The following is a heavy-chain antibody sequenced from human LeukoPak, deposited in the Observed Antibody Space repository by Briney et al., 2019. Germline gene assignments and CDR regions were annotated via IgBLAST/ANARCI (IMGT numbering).Heavy chain of an antibody. Sequence: GGSLRLSCAASGFTFGTFWMSWVRQAPGKGLEWVANINQDGSEEYYVDSVKGRFTFSRDNAKNTLYLQMNSLRAEDTAVYYCAKVATYYDFWSGYPYGGAYYYYYMDVWGKGTTVTVSS. V-gene: IGHV3-7*01. CDR3: AKVATYYDFWSGYPYGGAYYYYYMDV. CDR1: GFTFGTFW. CDR2: INQDGSEE. J-gene: IGHJ6*03. D-gene: IGHD3-3*01.